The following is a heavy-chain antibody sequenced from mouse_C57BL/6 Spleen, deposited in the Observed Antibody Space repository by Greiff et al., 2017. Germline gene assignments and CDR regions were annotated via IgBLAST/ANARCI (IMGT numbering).Heavy chain of an antibody. Sequence: VQLQQPGAELVKPGASVKLSCKASGYTFTSYWMHWVKQRPGQGLEWIGMIHPNSGSTNYNEKFKSKATLTVDKSSSTAYMQLSSLTSVDAAVYYCARDGSSYLDDWGQGTTLTVSS. D-gene: IGHD1-1*01. CDR2: IHPNSGST. V-gene: IGHV1-64*01. CDR1: GYTFTSYW. CDR3: ARDGSSYLDD. J-gene: IGHJ2*01.